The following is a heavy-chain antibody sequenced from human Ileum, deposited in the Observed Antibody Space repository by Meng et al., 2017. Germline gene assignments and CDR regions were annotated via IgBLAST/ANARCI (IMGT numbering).Heavy chain of an antibody. CDR2: IYDSGST. Sequence: QVQLQEACPGLVKPSPTRSLPCTVSGGSISSGGYYWSWIRQHPGKGLEWIGYIYDSGSTYYNPSLKSRIAISGDTSKNQFSLNLSSVTAADTAVYYCARGGTAYFDYWGQGTLVTVSS. CDR1: GGSISSGGYY. CDR3: ARGGTAYFDY. D-gene: IGHD1-1*01. V-gene: IGHV4-31*03. J-gene: IGHJ4*02.